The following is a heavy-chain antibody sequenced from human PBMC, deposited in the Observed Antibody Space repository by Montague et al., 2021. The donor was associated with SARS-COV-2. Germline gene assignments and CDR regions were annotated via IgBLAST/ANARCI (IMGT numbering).Heavy chain of an antibody. CDR1: CGSISSGSYY. CDR3: ARAHSGRWAHLDN. CDR2: IYTSGTT. J-gene: IGHJ4*02. D-gene: IGHD5-12*01. V-gene: IGHV4-61*02. Sequence: TLSLTCTVSCGSISSGSYYWSWIRQPAGKGLVWIGRIYTSGTTDYSFSLKSRVTISVDTSKNQFSLKLTSVTAADTAVYYCARAHSGRWAHLDNWGQGSLVTVSA.